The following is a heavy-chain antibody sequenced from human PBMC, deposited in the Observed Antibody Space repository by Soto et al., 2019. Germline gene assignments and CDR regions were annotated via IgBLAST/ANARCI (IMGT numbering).Heavy chain of an antibody. CDR1: GFTFSSYA. CDR2: ISGSGGST. Sequence: GGSLRLSCAASGFTFSSYAMSWVRQAPGKGLEWVSAISGSGGSTYYADSVKGRFTISRDNSKNTLYLQMNSLRAEDTAVYYCANNPLNYYYYYGMDVWGQGTTVTVSS. CDR3: ANNPLNYYYYYGMDV. V-gene: IGHV3-23*01. J-gene: IGHJ6*02.